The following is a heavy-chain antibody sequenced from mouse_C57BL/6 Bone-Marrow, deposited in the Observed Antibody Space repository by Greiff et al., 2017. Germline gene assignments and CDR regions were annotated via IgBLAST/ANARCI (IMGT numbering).Heavy chain of an antibody. D-gene: IGHD2-3*01. CDR2: ISSGGDYI. Sequence: VKLVESGEGLVKPGGSLKLSCAASGFTFSSYAMSWVRQTPEKRLEWVAYISSGGDYIYYADTVKGRFTISRDNARNTLYLQMSSLKSEDTAMYYCTRGGYDGYSYYAMDYWGQGTSVTVSS. CDR1: GFTFSSYA. CDR3: TRGGYDGYSYYAMDY. J-gene: IGHJ4*01. V-gene: IGHV5-9-1*02.